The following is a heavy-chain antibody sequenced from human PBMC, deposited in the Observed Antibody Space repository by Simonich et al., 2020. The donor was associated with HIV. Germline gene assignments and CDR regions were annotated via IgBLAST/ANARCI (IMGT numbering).Heavy chain of an antibody. Sequence: QVSLVQSGAEVKRPGASVKVSCKASGYSFTDYYIHWVRQAPGQGLGWMGGLSPNMGATNYAQQFRGQLTLTRDTAISTAYMELSRPRSDDTAVYYCARAYYDTLTGYLYLDSWGQGTLVTVSS. D-gene: IGHD3-9*01. CDR2: LSPNMGAT. V-gene: IGHV1-2*02. J-gene: IGHJ4*02. CDR1: GYSFTDYY. CDR3: ARAYYDTLTGYLYLDS.